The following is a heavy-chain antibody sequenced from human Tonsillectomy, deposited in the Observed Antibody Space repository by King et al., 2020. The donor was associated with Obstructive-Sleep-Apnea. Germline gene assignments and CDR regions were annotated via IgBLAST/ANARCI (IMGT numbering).Heavy chain of an antibody. CDR1: GGSFSGYS. D-gene: IGHD2-8*01. Sequence: VQLQQWGAGLLKPSETLSLTCGVYGGSFSGYSWSWIRQPPGKGLEWIGEINHSGSTNYNPSLKSRVTISADKSKNQFSLKLSSVTAADTALFYCARDGTYGGLYDGMDVWGQGTTVIVSS. CDR2: INHSGST. CDR3: ARDGTYGGLYDGMDV. V-gene: IGHV4-34*01. J-gene: IGHJ6*02.